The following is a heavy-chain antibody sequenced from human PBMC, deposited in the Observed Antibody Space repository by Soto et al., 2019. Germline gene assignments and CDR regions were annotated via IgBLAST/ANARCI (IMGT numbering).Heavy chain of an antibody. Sequence: GASVKVSCKASGYTFTIYYMHCLRQSPGQGLEWMGIINPSGGSTSYTQKFQGRVTMTRDTSTSTVYMELSSLRPDDTAMYYCARERYQVLSDGMDVWGQGTSVTVSS. J-gene: IGHJ6*02. CDR2: INPSGGST. CDR3: ARERYQVLSDGMDV. D-gene: IGHD3-16*01. CDR1: GYTFTIYY. V-gene: IGHV1-46*01.